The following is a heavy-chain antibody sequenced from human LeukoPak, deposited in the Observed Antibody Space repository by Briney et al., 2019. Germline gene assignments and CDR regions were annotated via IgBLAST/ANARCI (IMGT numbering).Heavy chain of an antibody. CDR3: ARGLGHIVVVTAIPD. Sequence: PGGSLRLSCAASGFTFSRYEMNWVRQAPGKGLEWVSYISNSGSTIYYADSVKGRFTISRDNAKKSLYLQMNSLRAEDTAVYYCARGLGHIVVVTAIPDWGQGTMVTVSS. CDR1: GFTFSRYE. V-gene: IGHV3-48*03. CDR2: ISNSGSTI. J-gene: IGHJ3*01. D-gene: IGHD2-21*02.